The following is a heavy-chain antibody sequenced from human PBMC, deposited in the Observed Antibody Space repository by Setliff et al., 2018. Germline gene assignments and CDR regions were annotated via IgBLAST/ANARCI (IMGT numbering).Heavy chain of an antibody. D-gene: IGHD2-15*01. CDR1: GYTLSNSI. V-gene: IGHV1-18*01. CDR3: ALSSLSICSGGNCPNAFDI. J-gene: IGHJ3*02. Sequence: ASVKVSCKASGYTLSNSILSWVRQAPGQGLEWVGWISAYNGKTYFAQKFQDRITLTTDTSTSTGYLELRGLRSDDTAVYFCALSSLSICSGGNCPNAFDIWGQGTMVTVSS. CDR2: ISAYNGKT.